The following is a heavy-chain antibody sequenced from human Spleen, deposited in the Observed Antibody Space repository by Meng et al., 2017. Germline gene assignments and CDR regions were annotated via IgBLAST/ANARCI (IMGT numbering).Heavy chain of an antibody. J-gene: IGHJ4*02. CDR3: ARARDKILDY. Sequence: GESLKISCAASGFTFSNYDMHWVRQAPGKGLEWVSTIVIAGDTDYPGSVKGRFTISRENAENSLYLQMNSLGAGDTAVYYCARARDKILDYWGQGTLVTVSS. CDR1: GFTFSNYD. D-gene: IGHD6-6*01. V-gene: IGHV3-13*01. CDR2: IVIAGDT.